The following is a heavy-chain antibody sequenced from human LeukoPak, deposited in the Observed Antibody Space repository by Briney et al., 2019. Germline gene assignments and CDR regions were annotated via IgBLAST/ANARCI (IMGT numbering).Heavy chain of an antibody. D-gene: IGHD2-15*01. CDR3: ARDFGLRCSGGTCYSVYYYGMDV. J-gene: IGHJ6*04. CDR1: GFSFSNYA. CDR2: IKQGGSKK. V-gene: IGHV3-7*03. Sequence: GGSLRLSCSASGFSFSNYAMYWVRQAPGKGLEWVANIKQGGSKKYYVDSVKGRFTISRDNAKNSLCLQMNSLRAEDTAVYYCARDFGLRCSGGTCYSVYYYGMDVWGKGTTVTVSS.